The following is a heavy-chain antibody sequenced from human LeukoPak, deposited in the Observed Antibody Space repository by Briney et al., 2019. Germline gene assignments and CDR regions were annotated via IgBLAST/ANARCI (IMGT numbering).Heavy chain of an antibody. CDR3: ARDPGDTYHDWYFDL. CDR1: GGSISSYY. V-gene: IGHV4-4*07. J-gene: IGHJ2*01. CDR2: IHARGTT. Sequence: WETLSLTCTVSGGSISSYYWSWIRQPVGKGLEWIGRIHARGTTHYNPPLQSRATMSVDTSKTHFALNLKDVTAAATAVYYCARDPGDTYHDWYFDLWGRGTVVTVSS. D-gene: IGHD4-17*01.